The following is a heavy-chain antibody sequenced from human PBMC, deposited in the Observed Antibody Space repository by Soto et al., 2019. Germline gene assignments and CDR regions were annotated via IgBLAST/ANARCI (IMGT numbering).Heavy chain of an antibody. J-gene: IGHJ4*02. V-gene: IGHV1-3*01. D-gene: IGHD3-22*01. Sequence: ASVKVSCKASGYTFTSYAMHWVRQAPGQRLEWMGWINAGNGNTKYSQKFQGRVTITRDTSASTAYMELSSLRSEDTAVYYCARDTGDYYGSSDILIPGYWGQGTLVTVSS. CDR2: INAGNGNT. CDR3: ARDTGDYYGSSDILIPGY. CDR1: GYTFTSYA.